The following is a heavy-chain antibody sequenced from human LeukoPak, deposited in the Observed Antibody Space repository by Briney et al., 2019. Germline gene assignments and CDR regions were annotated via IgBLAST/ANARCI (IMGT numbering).Heavy chain of an antibody. CDR1: GFTFSDYY. D-gene: IGHD6-19*01. J-gene: IGHJ6*02. Sequence: GSLRLSCAASGFTFSDYYMSWIRQPPGKGLEWIGSIYYSGSTYYNPSLKSRVTISVDTSKYQFSLKLSSVTAADTAVYYCARLSSGWVYYGMDVWGQGTTVTVSS. CDR2: IYYSGST. V-gene: IGHV4-39*01. CDR3: ARLSSGWVYYGMDV.